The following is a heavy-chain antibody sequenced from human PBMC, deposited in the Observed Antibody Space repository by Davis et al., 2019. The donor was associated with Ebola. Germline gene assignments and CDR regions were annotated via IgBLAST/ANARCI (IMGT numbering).Heavy chain of an antibody. Sequence: GGSLRLSCAASGFTFSISGMHWVRQAPGKGLEWVAFIRSDGSVKYYADSLKGRFTISRDYSKNTLSLQMNSLRAEDTAVYYCAKGSVTIFGVAPDYYGMDVWGKGTTVTVSS. J-gene: IGHJ6*04. CDR3: AKGSVTIFGVAPDYYGMDV. D-gene: IGHD3-3*01. CDR1: GFTFSISG. V-gene: IGHV3-30*02. CDR2: IRSDGSVK.